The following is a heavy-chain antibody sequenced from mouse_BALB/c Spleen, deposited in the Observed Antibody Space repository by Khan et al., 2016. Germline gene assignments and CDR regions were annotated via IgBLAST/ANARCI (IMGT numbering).Heavy chain of an antibody. V-gene: IGHV1S81*02. CDR1: GYTFTSYY. D-gene: IGHD2-1*01. Sequence: VQLQESGAELVKPGASVKLSCKASGYTFTSYYMYWVKQRPGQGLEWIGEINPSNGGTNFNEKFKSKATLTVDKSSSTAYMQLSSLTSEDSAVYYCTRGYYGNYDWYFDVWGAGTTVTVSS. CDR2: INPSNGGT. CDR3: TRGYYGNYDWYFDV. J-gene: IGHJ1*01.